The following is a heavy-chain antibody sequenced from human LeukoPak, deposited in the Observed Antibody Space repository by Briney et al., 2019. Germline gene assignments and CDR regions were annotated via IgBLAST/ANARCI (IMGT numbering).Heavy chain of an antibody. J-gene: IGHJ4*02. CDR1: GFTFSSYA. D-gene: IGHD3-9*01. CDR3: AKGSSVLTGYYVY. V-gene: IGHV3-23*01. Sequence: PWGSLRLSCAASGFTFSSYAMSWVRQAPGKGLEWVSVISGSGGSTYYADSVKGRFTISRDNSKNTLYLQMNSLRAEDTAVYYCAKGSSVLTGYYVYWGQGTLVTVSS. CDR2: ISGSGGST.